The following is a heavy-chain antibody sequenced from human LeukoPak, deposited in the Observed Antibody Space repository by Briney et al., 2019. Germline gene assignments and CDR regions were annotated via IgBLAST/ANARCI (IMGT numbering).Heavy chain of an antibody. V-gene: IGHV1-2*02. J-gene: IGHJ4*02. CDR2: INPNSGGT. Sequence: GASVTVSCKASAYTFTVYYMHWVRQAPGQGLEWMGWINPNSGGTNYAQKFQGRVTMTRDTSISTAYLELSRLRSDDTAVYYCARGDYDFWSGYYLDYWGQGTLVTVSS. CDR1: AYTFTVYY. CDR3: ARGDYDFWSGYYLDY. D-gene: IGHD3-3*01.